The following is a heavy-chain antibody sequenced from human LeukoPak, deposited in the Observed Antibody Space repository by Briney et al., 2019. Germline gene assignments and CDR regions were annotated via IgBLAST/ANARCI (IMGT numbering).Heavy chain of an antibody. D-gene: IGHD6-6*01. V-gene: IGHV3-23*01. CDR2: ISGSGDNT. CDR3: AKWKYSNSGIDDY. J-gene: IGHJ4*02. CDR1: GFTFSSYA. Sequence: GGSLRLSCAASGFTFSSYAMSWVRQAPGKGLEWVSVISGSGDNTYYADSVKGRFTISRDDSKNMLYLQMNSLRAEDTAVYYCAKWKYSNSGIDDYWGQGTLVTVSS.